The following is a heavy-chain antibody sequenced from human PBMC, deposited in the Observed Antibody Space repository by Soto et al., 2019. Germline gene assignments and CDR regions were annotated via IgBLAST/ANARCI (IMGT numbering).Heavy chain of an antibody. V-gene: IGHV4-30-2*02. Sequence: SETLSLTCAVSGGSISSGGYSWSWIRQPPGKGLEWIGYIYHSGSTYYSPSLQSRLNITKDSSNNQVLLIVTNVDPVDSATYFCARRSTYSRSWSSGWFASWGQGTLVTVSS. CDR1: GGSISSGGYS. CDR2: IYHSGST. D-gene: IGHD3-10*01. CDR3: ARRSTYSRSWSSGWFAS. J-gene: IGHJ5*01.